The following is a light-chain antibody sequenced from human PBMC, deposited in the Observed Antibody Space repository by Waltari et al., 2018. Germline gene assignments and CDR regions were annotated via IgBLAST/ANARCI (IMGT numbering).Light chain of an antibody. CDR3: CSYAGIWV. CDR2: EGS. Sequence: QSALTQPASVSGSPGQSITISCTGTSSDVGSYNLVSWYQQHPGKAPKLMIYEGSKRPSGVANRFSGSKSVNTASLTIAGLQAEDEADYYCCSYAGIWVFGGGTKLTVL. CDR1: SSDVGSYNL. J-gene: IGLJ3*02. V-gene: IGLV2-23*01.